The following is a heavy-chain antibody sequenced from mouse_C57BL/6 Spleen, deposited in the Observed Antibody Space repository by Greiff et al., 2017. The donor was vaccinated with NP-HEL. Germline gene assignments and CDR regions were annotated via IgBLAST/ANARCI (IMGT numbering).Heavy chain of an antibody. V-gene: IGHV1-82*01. CDR3: ARTGVYYLDY. CDR1: GYAFSSSW. CDR2: IYPGDGDT. J-gene: IGHJ2*01. Sequence: VQLQQSGPELVKPGASVKISCKASGYAFSSSWMNWVKQRPGKGLEWIGRIYPGDGDTNYNGKFKGKATLTADKSSSTAYMQLSSLTSEDSAVYFCARTGVYYLDYWGQGTTLTVSS. D-gene: IGHD4-1*01.